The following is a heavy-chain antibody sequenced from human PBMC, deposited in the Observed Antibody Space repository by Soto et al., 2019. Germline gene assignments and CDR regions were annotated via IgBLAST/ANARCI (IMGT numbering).Heavy chain of an antibody. CDR2: IIPIFGTA. J-gene: IGHJ6*02. V-gene: IGHV1-69*12. CDR3: ARDRRITIFGVVIQPYYYYYGMDV. CDR1: GGTFSSYA. Sequence: QVQLVQSGAEVKKPGSSVKVSCKASGGTFSSYAISWVRQAPGQGLEWMGGIIPIFGTANYAQKFQGRVKITADESTSTAYMELSSLRSEDTAVYYCARDRRITIFGVVIQPYYYYYGMDVWGQGTTVTVSS. D-gene: IGHD3-3*01.